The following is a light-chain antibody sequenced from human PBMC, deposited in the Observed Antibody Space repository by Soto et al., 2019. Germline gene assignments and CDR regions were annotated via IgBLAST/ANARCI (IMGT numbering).Light chain of an antibody. CDR1: SSNIGNNY. V-gene: IGLV1-51*01. Sequence: QSVLTQPPSVSAAPGQKVTISCSGSSSNIGNNYVSWYQQFPGTAPKLLIYDNNKRPSGIPDRFSGSKSGTSATLGITGLQTGDEAKYYCGTWDSRLSGGVFGGGTKVTVL. J-gene: IGLJ3*02. CDR3: GTWDSRLSGGV. CDR2: DNN.